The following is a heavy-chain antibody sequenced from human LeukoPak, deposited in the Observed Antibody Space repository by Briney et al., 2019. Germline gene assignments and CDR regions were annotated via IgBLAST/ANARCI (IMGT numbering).Heavy chain of an antibody. CDR2: IYHSGST. CDR1: GGSISSGGYY. J-gene: IGHJ4*02. CDR3: ARGYCSSTSCYATFDY. V-gene: IGHV4-39*07. D-gene: IGHD2-2*01. Sequence: SQTLSLTCTVSGGSISSGGYYWGWIRQPPGKGLEWIGSIYHSGSTYYNPSLKSRVTISVDTSKNQFSLKLSSVTAADTAVYYCARGYCSSTSCYATFDYWGQGTLVTVSS.